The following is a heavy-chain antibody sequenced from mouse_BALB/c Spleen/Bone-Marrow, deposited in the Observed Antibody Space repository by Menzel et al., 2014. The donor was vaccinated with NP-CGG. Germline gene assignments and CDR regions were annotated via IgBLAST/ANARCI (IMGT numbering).Heavy chain of an antibody. J-gene: IGHJ2*01. D-gene: IGHD3-1*01. CDR1: GYTFXNYW. CDR3: TTLARTNFDY. V-gene: IGHV1-5*01. CDR2: IYPGNSDT. Sequence: VQLQQSGTVLARPGAAVKMSCEASGYTFXNYWMHWVKQRPGQGLEWIGTIYPGNSDTTYNQKFKGKAKLTAVTSTSTAYMDLSSLTNEDSAVYYCTTLARTNFDYWGQGTTLTVSS.